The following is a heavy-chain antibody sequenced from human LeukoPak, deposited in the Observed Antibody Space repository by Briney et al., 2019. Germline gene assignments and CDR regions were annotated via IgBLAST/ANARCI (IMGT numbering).Heavy chain of an antibody. J-gene: IGHJ4*02. CDR1: GFTFSSYS. CDR2: ISSSSSYI. D-gene: IGHD3-22*01. CDR3: AKRLGSGHYEDYFDY. Sequence: GGSLRLSCAASGFTFSSYSMNWVRQAPGKGLEWVSSISSSSSYIYYADSVKGRFTISRDNSKNTLYLQMNSLRAEDTAVYYCAKRLGSGHYEDYFDYWGQGTLVTVSS. V-gene: IGHV3-21*04.